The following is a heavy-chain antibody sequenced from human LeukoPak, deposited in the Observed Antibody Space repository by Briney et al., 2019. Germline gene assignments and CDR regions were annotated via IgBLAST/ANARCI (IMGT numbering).Heavy chain of an antibody. D-gene: IGHD3-10*01. CDR3: ARRSMVQHLDV. CDR2: IDTNTGNP. V-gene: IGHV7-4-1*02. J-gene: IGHJ6*04. CDR1: GYTFTGYY. Sequence: ASVKVSCKASGYTFTGYYMHWVRQAPGQGLEYMGWIDTNTGNPTYAQAFTGRIVFSLDTSVSTAYLQIRSLKADDTAVYFCARRSMVQHLDVWGKGTTVIVSS.